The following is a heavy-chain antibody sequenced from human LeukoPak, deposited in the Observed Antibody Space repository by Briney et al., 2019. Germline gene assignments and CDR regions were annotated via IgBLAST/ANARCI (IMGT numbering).Heavy chain of an antibody. D-gene: IGHD1-1*01. CDR1: GGSFSGYY. J-gene: IGHJ4*02. CDR3: ARGLDSQPANYFDY. V-gene: IGHV4-34*01. Sequence: SETLSLTCAVYGGSFSGYYWSWIRQPPGKGLEWIGEINHSGNTNYNPSLKSRVTISVDTSKNQFSLKLSSVTAADTAVYYCARGLDSQPANYFDYWGQGTLVTVSS. CDR2: INHSGNT.